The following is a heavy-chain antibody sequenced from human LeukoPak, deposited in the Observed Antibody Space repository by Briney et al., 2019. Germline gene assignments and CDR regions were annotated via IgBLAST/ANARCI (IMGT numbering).Heavy chain of an antibody. V-gene: IGHV3-30-3*01. CDR1: GFTFSSYA. CDR2: ISYDGSNK. J-gene: IGHJ4*02. CDR3: ARDYYDSSGYYYALGY. D-gene: IGHD3-22*01. Sequence: GRSLRLSCAASGFTFSSYAMHWVRQAPGKGLEWVAVISYDGSNKYYADSVKGRFTISRDNSKNTLYLQMNSLRAEDTAVYYCARDYYDSSGYYYALGYWGRGTLVTVSS.